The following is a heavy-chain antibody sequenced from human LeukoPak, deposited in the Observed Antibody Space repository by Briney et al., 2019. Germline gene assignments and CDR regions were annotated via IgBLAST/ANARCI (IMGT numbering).Heavy chain of an antibody. D-gene: IGHD6-13*01. CDR1: GYTFTGYY. CDR3: ARGDSSSHWMNYYYMDV. J-gene: IGHJ6*03. Sequence: GASVKVSCKASGYTFTGYYMHWVRQAPGQGLEWMGWINPNSGGTNYAQKFQGRVTMTRDTSISTAYMELSRLRSDDTAVYYCARGDSSSHWMNYYYMDVWGKGTTVTVSS. V-gene: IGHV1-2*02. CDR2: INPNSGGT.